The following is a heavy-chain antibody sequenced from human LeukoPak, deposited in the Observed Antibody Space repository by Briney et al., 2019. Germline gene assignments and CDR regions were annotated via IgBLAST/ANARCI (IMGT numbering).Heavy chain of an antibody. CDR3: AKARGWLVSALDY. Sequence: GGSLRLSCAASGFTFDDYVMHWVRLAPGKGLEWVSSISWNSGSIGYADSVKGRFTISRDNAKNSLYLQMNSLRAEDTALYYCAKARGWLVSALDYWGQGTLVTVSS. CDR2: ISWNSGSI. CDR1: GFTFDDYV. J-gene: IGHJ4*02. D-gene: IGHD6-19*01. V-gene: IGHV3-9*01.